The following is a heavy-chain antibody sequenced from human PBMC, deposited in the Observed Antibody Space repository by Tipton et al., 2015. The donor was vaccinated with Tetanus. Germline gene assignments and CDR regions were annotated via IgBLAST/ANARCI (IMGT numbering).Heavy chain of an antibody. CDR3: AGDSSLGSNSWAFDL. J-gene: IGHJ3*01. V-gene: IGHV4-34*01. CDR1: GGSFRDYF. CDR2: VNYAGST. D-gene: IGHD4-23*01. Sequence: TLSLTCAVHGGSFRDYFWSWLRQSPGKGLEWIGEVNYAGSTNYNPSLKSRVTMSVDVSKKQLSLRLTSVTAADTAVYYCAGDSSLGSNSWAFDLWGRGTTVTVSS.